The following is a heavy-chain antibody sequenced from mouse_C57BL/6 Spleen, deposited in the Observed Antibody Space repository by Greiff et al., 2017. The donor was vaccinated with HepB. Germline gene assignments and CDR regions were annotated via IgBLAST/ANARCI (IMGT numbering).Heavy chain of an antibody. CDR3: ARQGLLDWYFDV. Sequence: EVQRVESGGDLVKPGGSLKLSCAASGFTFSSYGMSWVRQTPDKRLEWVATISSGGSYTYYPDSVKGRFTISRDNAKNTLYLQMSSLKSEDTAMYYCARQGLLDWYFDVWGTGTTVTVSS. D-gene: IGHD2-3*01. CDR2: ISSGGSYT. CDR1: GFTFSSYG. J-gene: IGHJ1*03. V-gene: IGHV5-6*01.